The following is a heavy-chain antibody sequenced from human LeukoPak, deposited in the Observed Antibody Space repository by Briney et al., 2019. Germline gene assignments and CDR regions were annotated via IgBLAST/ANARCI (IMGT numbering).Heavy chain of an antibody. Sequence: ALVKVSCKDSGYTFTSYDINWVRQATGQGLEWMGWMNPNSGNTGYAQKFQGRVTMTRNTSISIAYMELSSLRSEDTAVYYCARDGLFQLPFYYYYYMDVWGKGTTVTVSS. D-gene: IGHD2-2*01. CDR1: GYTFTSYD. V-gene: IGHV1-8*01. J-gene: IGHJ6*03. CDR3: ARDGLFQLPFYYYYYMDV. CDR2: MNPNSGNT.